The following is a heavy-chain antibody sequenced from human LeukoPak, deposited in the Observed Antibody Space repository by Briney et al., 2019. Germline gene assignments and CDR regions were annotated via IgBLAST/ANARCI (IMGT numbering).Heavy chain of an antibody. J-gene: IGHJ6*03. CDR3: ARQISDYYYYYMDV. V-gene: IGHV4-39*01. CDR2: IYDSGNE. Sequence: SETLSLTRTVSGGSISTSAFYWGWIRQPPGKGLEWIGSIYDSGNEFYNPSLKSRVTISADTSKNQFSLKLNSATAADTAMYYCARQISDYYYYYMDVRGEGITVTVSS. CDR1: GGSISTSAFY. D-gene: IGHD2/OR15-2a*01.